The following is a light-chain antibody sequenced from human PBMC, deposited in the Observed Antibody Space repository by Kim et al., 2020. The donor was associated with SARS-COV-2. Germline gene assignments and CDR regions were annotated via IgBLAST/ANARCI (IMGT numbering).Light chain of an antibody. V-gene: IGKV3-20*01. CDR2: GAS. CDR3: HQYGSSPWT. Sequence: GKRATLSCRASQTVNSRYLAWYQQTPGQATRLLIYGASTRAAGIPDRFSGSGSGTDFTLTISRLEPEDFAVYYCHQYGSSPWTSGHGTKVDIK. CDR1: QTVNSRY. J-gene: IGKJ1*01.